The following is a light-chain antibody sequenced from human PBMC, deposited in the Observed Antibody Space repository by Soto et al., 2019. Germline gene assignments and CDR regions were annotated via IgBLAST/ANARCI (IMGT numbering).Light chain of an antibody. CDR3: ASYDRSTTYV. CDR1: SDICNYNL. Sequence: QSGLTQPGSGGVCPVQAFTISCSCSDICNYNLVSWYQHLPGRAPKLLIFEVTMRPSGISDRFSVSKSASTASLTISGLQAEDDGDSYSASYDRSTTYVLGSGAXVTVL. CDR2: EVT. V-gene: IGLV2-23*02. J-gene: IGLJ6*01.